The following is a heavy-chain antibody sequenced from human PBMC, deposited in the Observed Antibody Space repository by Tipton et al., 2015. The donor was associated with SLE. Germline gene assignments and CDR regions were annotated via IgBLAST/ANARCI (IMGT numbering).Heavy chain of an antibody. Sequence: TLSLTCTVSGGSISSYYWSWIRQPAGKGLEWIGRIYTSGSTNYNPSLKSRVTMSVDTSKNQFSLRLSSVTAADTAVYYCARLEYDSSSPKVDVWGQGTTVTVSS. CDR2: IYTSGST. D-gene: IGHD6-13*01. V-gene: IGHV4-4*07. CDR1: GGSISSYY. CDR3: ARLEYDSSSPKVDV. J-gene: IGHJ6*02.